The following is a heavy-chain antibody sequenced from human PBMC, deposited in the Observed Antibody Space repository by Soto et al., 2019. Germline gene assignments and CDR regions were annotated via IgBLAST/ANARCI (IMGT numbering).Heavy chain of an antibody. Sequence: SETLSLTCAVYGGSFSGYYWSWIRQPPGKGLEWIGEINHSGSTNYNPSLKSRVTISVDTSKNQFSLKLSSVTAADTAVYYCARGRISEGSTSPVLEHWGQGTLVTVSS. V-gene: IGHV4-34*01. CDR1: GGSFSGYY. CDR3: ARGRISEGSTSPVLEH. J-gene: IGHJ4*02. CDR2: INHSGST. D-gene: IGHD2-2*01.